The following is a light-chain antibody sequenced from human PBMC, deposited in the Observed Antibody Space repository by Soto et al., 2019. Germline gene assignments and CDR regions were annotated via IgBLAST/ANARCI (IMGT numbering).Light chain of an antibody. V-gene: IGKV1-8*01. CDR2: AAS. J-gene: IGKJ1*01. CDR1: QGISSY. Sequence: AIRMTQSPSSFSASTGDRVTITCRASQGISSYLAWYQQTPGKAPKLLIYAASTLQSGVPSRFSGSGSGTDFTLTISCLQSEDFATYYCQQYYSYPRTFGQGTKVDI. CDR3: QQYYSYPRT.